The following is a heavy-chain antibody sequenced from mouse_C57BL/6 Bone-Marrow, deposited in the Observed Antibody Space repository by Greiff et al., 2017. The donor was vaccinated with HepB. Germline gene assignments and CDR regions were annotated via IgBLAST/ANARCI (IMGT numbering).Heavy chain of an antibody. V-gene: IGHV1-26*01. CDR3: ARDGDYYGSSLYFDY. CDR1: GYTFTDYY. Sequence: VQLQQSGPELVKPGASVKISCKASGYTFTDYYMNWVKQSHGKSLEWIGDINPNNGGTSYNQKFKGKATLTVDKSSSTAYMELRSLTSEDSAVYYYARDGDYYGSSLYFDYWGQGTTLTVSS. J-gene: IGHJ2*01. D-gene: IGHD1-1*01. CDR2: INPNNGGT.